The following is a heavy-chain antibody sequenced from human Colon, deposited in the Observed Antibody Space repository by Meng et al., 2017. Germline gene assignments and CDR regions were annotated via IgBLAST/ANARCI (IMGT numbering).Heavy chain of an antibody. D-gene: IGHD1-26*01. Sequence: LPCTVSGGSISSGSYSWSWIRQPAGKGLEWIERIYTSGSTNYNPSLKSRVTISVDTSKNQFSLKLSSVTAADTAVYYCARERWELPSSDYYFDYWGQGTLVTVSS. J-gene: IGHJ4*02. CDR1: GGSISSGSYS. CDR2: IYTSGST. V-gene: IGHV4-61*02. CDR3: ARERWELPSSDYYFDY.